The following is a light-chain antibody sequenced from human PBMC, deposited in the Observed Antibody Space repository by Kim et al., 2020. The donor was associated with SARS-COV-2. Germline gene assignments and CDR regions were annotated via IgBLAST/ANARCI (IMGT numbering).Light chain of an antibody. V-gene: IGKV1-5*03. CDR3: QQYNTYPYT. Sequence: ESVGDSVTITCRASQSIDNRLAWYQQKPGTAPKILIYKASSLEGGAPSRFSGGGFGTEFTLTITSLQPDDFATYYCQQYNTYPYTFGQGTKLEI. CDR2: KAS. J-gene: IGKJ2*01. CDR1: QSIDNR.